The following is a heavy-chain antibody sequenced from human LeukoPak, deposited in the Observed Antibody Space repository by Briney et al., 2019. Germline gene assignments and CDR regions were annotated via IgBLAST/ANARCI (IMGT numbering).Heavy chain of an antibody. Sequence: PSETLSLTCSVSGDSINSYSWTWIRQPPGKGLEWIGYIHDRGFTNYSPSLKSRLTISRDTSKNQVSLSLTSVTAADTAVYHCARGRDAFDIWGQGTMVTVSS. CDR1: GDSINSYS. CDR3: ARGRDAFDI. J-gene: IGHJ3*02. CDR2: IHDRGFT. V-gene: IGHV4-59*01.